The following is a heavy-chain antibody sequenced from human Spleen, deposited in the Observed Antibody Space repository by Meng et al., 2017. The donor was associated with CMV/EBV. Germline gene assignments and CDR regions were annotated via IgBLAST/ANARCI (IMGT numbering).Heavy chain of an antibody. Sequence: QVQLVQSGAEVKKSGASVTVSCRASGYTFTGYSLHWVRQAPGQGLEWMGRINPDSGGANYAQKFQGRVTMTRDTSISTAYMELRRLRFDDTAVYYCARDVRITVAGTDYWGQGTLVTVSS. CDR3: ARDVRITVAGTDY. CDR1: GYTFTGYS. V-gene: IGHV1-2*06. D-gene: IGHD6-19*01. CDR2: INPDSGGA. J-gene: IGHJ4*02.